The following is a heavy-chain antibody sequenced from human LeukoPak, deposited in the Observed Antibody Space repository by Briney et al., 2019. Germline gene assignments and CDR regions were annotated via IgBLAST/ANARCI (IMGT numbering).Heavy chain of an antibody. D-gene: IGHD3-10*01. CDR1: GFTCSSYA. V-gene: IGHV3-23*01. CDR2: ISGSGDTT. J-gene: IGHJ6*03. Sequence: GGSLRLSCAASGFTCSSYAMSWVRQAPGKGLEWVSTISGSGDTTYYADSVKGRFTISRDNSKNTLYLQMNSLRAEDTAVYYCPFMCRGVYYMDVWGKGTTVTVSS. CDR3: PFMCRGVYYMDV.